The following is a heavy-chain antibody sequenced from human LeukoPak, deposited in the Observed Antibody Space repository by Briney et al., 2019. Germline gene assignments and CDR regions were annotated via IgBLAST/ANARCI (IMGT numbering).Heavy chain of an antibody. V-gene: IGHV1-8*03. CDR2: MNPNSGNT. D-gene: IGHD6-19*01. CDR1: GYTFTSYD. Sequence: GASVKVSCKASGYTFTSYDINWVRQATGQGLEWMGWMNPNSGNTGYAQKFQGRGTITRNTSISTAYMELSSLRSEDTAVYYCARDSSGWYHWFDPWGQGTLVTVSS. CDR3: ARDSSGWYHWFDP. J-gene: IGHJ5*02.